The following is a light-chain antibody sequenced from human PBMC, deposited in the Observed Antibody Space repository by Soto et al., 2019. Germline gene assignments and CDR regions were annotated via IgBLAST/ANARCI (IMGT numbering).Light chain of an antibody. J-gene: IGLJ1*01. CDR1: SSNIGGGYD. Sequence: QSVLSQPPSVSGAPGQMVTISCTGSSSNIGGGYDVHWYQQLPGTAPRLLIYENKFRPSGVPDRFSASQSGASASLAITGLQADDEADYYCQSYDSSLSYVFGNGTKVTVL. V-gene: IGLV1-40*01. CDR3: QSYDSSLSYV. CDR2: ENK.